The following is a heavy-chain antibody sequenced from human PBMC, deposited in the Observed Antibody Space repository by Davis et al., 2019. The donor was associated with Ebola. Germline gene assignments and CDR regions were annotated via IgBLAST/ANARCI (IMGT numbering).Heavy chain of an antibody. CDR1: GDSVSSGG. CDR3: ARGWLRAGMDV. V-gene: IGHV6-1*01. D-gene: IGHD5-18*01. CDR2: TYYSSSKWYN. Sequence: PSETLSLTCAISGDSVSSGGWNWIRQSPSRGLEWLGRTYYSSSKWYNDYAVSVKSRITINPDTSKNQFSLQLNSVTPEDTALYYCARGWLRAGMDVWGEGTTVTVPS. J-gene: IGHJ6*04.